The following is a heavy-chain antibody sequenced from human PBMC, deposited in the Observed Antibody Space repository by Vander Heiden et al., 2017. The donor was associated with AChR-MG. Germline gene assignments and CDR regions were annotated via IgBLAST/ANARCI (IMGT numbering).Heavy chain of an antibody. CDR1: GFIVSSNY. CDR2: IYSGGST. CDR3: ASGLGRGYSYGYG. V-gene: IGHV3-66*01. J-gene: IGHJ4*02. Sequence: EVQLVESGGGLVQPGGSLRLSCAASGFIVSSNYMSWVRQAPGKGLEWVSVIYSGGSTYYADSVKGRFTISRDNSKNTLYLQMNSLRAEDTAVYYCASGLGRGYSYGYGWGQGTLVTVSS. D-gene: IGHD5-18*01.